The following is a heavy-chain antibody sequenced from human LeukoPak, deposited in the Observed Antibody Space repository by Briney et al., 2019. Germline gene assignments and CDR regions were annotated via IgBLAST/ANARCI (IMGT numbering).Heavy chain of an antibody. Sequence: SVKVSCKASGGTFSSYAISWVRQAPGQGLEWMGGIIPIFGTANYAQKFQGRVTITADESTSTAYMGLSSLRSEDTAVYYCARDRGGYAIYYYMDVWGKGTTVTVSS. D-gene: IGHD2-8*01. CDR2: IIPIFGTA. CDR1: GGTFSSYA. J-gene: IGHJ6*03. CDR3: ARDRGGYAIYYYMDV. V-gene: IGHV1-69*01.